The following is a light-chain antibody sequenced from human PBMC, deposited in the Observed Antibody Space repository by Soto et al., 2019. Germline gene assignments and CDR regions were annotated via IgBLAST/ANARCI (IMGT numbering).Light chain of an antibody. V-gene: IGKV3-15*01. J-gene: IGKJ4*01. Sequence: EVVMTQSPATLSVSPGERATLSCRASQSVSSDLAWYQHKPGQAPRLLIYGASSRDTGIPVRFSGSGSGTEFTLTISSLQSEDVAVYYCQHYKNRPLTFGGGTKVEIK. CDR2: GAS. CDR3: QHYKNRPLT. CDR1: QSVSSD.